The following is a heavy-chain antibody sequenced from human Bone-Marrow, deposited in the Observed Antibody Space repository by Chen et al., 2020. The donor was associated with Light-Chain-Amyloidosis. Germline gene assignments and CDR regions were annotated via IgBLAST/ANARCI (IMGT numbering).Heavy chain of an antibody. CDR3: AKSITVAIDAFDI. CDR1: GFTFSSYA. D-gene: IGHD6-19*01. J-gene: IGHJ3*02. CDR2: ISGSCGST. V-gene: IGHV3-23*01. Sequence: VQLLESGGGLVQPGGSLRLSCAASGFTFSSYAMSWVCQATGKGLEWVSAISGSCGSTYYADALKDRFTISRDNSKDTLYVEMNNLRVEDTAVYYCAKSITVAIDAFDIWGQGTMVTVSS.